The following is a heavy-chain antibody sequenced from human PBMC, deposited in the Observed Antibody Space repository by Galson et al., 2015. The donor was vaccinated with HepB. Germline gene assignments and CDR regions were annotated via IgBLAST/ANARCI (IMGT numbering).Heavy chain of an antibody. CDR2: INPNKGNT. V-gene: IGHV1-18*01. D-gene: IGHD6-6*01. J-gene: IGHJ3*02. Sequence: SVKVSCKASGYTFTSYGISWMRQAPGQGLEWMGWINPNKGNTNYAQKVQGRVTMTTDTSTSTAYMELRSLRSDDTAVYYCARFASDDAFDIWGQGTMVTVSS. CDR3: ARFASDDAFDI. CDR1: GYTFTSYG.